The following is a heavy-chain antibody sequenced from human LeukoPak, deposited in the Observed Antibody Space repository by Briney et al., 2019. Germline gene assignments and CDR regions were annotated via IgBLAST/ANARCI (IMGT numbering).Heavy chain of an antibody. CDR1: GGTFSSYA. CDR3: AREGGTTVVTPRPYYYGMDV. J-gene: IGHJ6*02. V-gene: IGHV1-69*01. CDR2: IIPIFGTA. D-gene: IGHD4-23*01. Sequence: ASVKVSCKASGGTFSSYAISWVRQAPGQGLEWMGGIIPIFGTANYAQKFQGRVTITADESTSTAYMELSSLRSEDTAVYYCAREGGTTVVTPRPYYYGMDVWGQGTTVTVSS.